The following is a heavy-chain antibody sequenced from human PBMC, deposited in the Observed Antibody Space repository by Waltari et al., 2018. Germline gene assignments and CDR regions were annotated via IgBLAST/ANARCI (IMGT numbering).Heavy chain of an antibody. CDR2: IYYSGST. V-gene: IGHV4-59*01. CDR1: GGSISSYY. CDR3: ARGDTIFGVVIG. D-gene: IGHD3-3*01. J-gene: IGHJ4*02. Sequence: QVQLQESGPGLVKPSETLSLTCTVSGGSISSYYWSWIRQPPGKGLEWIGYIYYSGSTNYNPSLKSRVTISVDTSKNQFSLKLSSVTAADTAVYYCARGDTIFGVVIGWGQGTLVTVSS.